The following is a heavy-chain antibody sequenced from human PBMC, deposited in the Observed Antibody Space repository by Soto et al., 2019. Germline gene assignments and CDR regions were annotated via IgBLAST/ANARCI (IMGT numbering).Heavy chain of an antibody. D-gene: IGHD2-15*01. V-gene: IGHV3-72*01. J-gene: IGHJ4*02. CDR1: GFTFSDHY. CDR3: TRDSSSCRGGYCYFDS. Sequence: EVQLVESGGGLVQPGGSLRLSCAASGFTFSDHYMDWARQAPGKGLEWVGRARTKANSYITDYAASVKGRFTISRDDSKNSLYLQMSGLKTEDTAVYYCTRDSSSCRGGYCYFDSWGQGTLVTVSS. CDR2: ARTKANSYIT.